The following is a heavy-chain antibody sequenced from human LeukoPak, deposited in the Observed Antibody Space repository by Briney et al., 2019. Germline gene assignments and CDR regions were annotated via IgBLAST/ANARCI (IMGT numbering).Heavy chain of an antibody. D-gene: IGHD3-9*01. Sequence: GGSLRLSCAASGFTFSSYAMSWVRQAPGKGLEWVSAISGSGGSTYYADSVKGRFTISRDNSKSTLYLQMNSLRAEDTAVYYCAKDSTHLRYFDYWGQGTLVTVSS. CDR2: ISGSGGST. J-gene: IGHJ4*02. CDR1: GFTFSSYA. CDR3: AKDSTHLRYFDY. V-gene: IGHV3-23*01.